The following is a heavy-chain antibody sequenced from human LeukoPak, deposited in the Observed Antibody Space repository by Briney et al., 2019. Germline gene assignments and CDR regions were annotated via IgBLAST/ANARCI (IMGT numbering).Heavy chain of an antibody. CDR2: ISFDGSNK. V-gene: IGHV3-30*16. CDR1: GFTFSNYA. D-gene: IGHD3-22*01. CDR3: ARDGRTIGDSAYYYTHFDF. Sequence: GGSLRLSCAASGFTFSNYAIHWVRQAPGKGPEWVAAISFDGSNKYYADSVKGRFASSRDNSKSTLYLQMNSLRAEDTAVYYCARDGRTIGDSAYYYTHFDFWDQGTLVSVSS. J-gene: IGHJ4*02.